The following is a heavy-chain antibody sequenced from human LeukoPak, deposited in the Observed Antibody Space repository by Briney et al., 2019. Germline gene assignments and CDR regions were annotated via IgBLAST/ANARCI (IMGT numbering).Heavy chain of an antibody. Sequence: GGSLRLSCTVSGFIFSSYWMHWVRQAPGKGLVWVSRINGDGSSTNYADSVKGRFTISRDNAKNTLYLQMNSLRAEDTALYYCAKDFYGPDYLGQGALVTVSS. V-gene: IGHV3-74*01. CDR3: AKDFYGPDY. J-gene: IGHJ4*02. CDR2: INGDGSST. CDR1: GFIFSSYW. D-gene: IGHD3-10*01.